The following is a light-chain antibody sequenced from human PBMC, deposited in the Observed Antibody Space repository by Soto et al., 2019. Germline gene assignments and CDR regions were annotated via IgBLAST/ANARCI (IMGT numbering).Light chain of an antibody. V-gene: IGKV1-17*01. Sequence: IQMTQSPSSLSAYVGDRVTITCRASLGIRSDLVWYQQKPGKAPKVLIYAASTLESGVPSRFSATVSGTEFSLTITSLQPEDFATYYCQQLFDSPITFGQGTRLEIK. CDR2: AAS. J-gene: IGKJ5*01. CDR3: QQLFDSPIT. CDR1: LGIRSD.